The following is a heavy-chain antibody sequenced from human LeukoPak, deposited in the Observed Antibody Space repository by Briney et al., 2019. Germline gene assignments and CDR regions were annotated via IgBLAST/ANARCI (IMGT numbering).Heavy chain of an antibody. Sequence: GGSLRLSCAASGFTVSSNYMSWVRQAPGKGLEWVSVIYSGGSTYYADSVKGRFTISRDNSKNTLYLQMNSLRAEGTAVYYCAIPSRSSISMPQFDYSDEGTLVTVSS. V-gene: IGHV3-53*01. CDR2: IYSGGST. J-gene: IGHJ4*02. CDR3: AIPSRSSISMPQFDY. D-gene: IGHD1-26*01. CDR1: GFTVSSNY.